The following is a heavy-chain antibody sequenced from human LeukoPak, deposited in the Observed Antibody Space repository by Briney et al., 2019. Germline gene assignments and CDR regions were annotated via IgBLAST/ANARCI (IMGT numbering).Heavy chain of an antibody. V-gene: IGHV3-30*18. Sequence: PGGSLRLSCAASGFTFSSYGMHWVRQAPGKGLEWVAVISYDGSNKYYADSVKGRFTISRDNSKNTLYLQMNSLRAEDTAVYYCAKVGTVDGYWGQGTLVTVSS. CDR3: AKVGTVDGY. J-gene: IGHJ4*02. CDR2: ISYDGSNK. CDR1: GFTFSSYG. D-gene: IGHD4-11*01.